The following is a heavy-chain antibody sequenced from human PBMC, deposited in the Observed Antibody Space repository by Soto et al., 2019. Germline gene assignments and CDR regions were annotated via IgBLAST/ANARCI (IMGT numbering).Heavy chain of an antibody. D-gene: IGHD6-13*01. J-gene: IGHJ4*02. Sequence: GGSLRLSCTASGFTFNNYAMSWVRQAPGKGLEWVSAISGSGATTYYADSVKGRFTISRDNSKNSLYMQLNSLRDEDTAVYYCARDGSSSWTNFNWDYWGQGTLVTVSS. CDR1: GFTFNNYA. CDR3: ARDGSSSWTNFNWDY. V-gene: IGHV3-23*01. CDR2: ISGSGATT.